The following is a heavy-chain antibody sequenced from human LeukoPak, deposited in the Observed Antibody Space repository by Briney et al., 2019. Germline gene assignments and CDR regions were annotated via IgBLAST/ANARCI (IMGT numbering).Heavy chain of an antibody. CDR1: GYTFTSND. CDR3: ARPKSKYDSSGYYPLDY. D-gene: IGHD3-22*01. CDR2: MNPNSGNT. Sequence: ASVKVSCKAYGYTFTSNDINWVRQATGQGLEWMGWMNPNSGNTAYAQKFQGRVTMTRNTAISTAYMELSSLRSEDTAVYYCARPKSKYDSSGYYPLDYWGQGTLVTVSS. J-gene: IGHJ4*02. V-gene: IGHV1-8*01.